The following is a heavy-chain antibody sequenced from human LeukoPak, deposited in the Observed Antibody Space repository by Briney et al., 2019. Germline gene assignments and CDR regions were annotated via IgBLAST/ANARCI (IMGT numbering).Heavy chain of an antibody. V-gene: IGHV4-4*02. CDR3: ARGGSSGYSCLDY. CDR2: IYHSGST. J-gene: IGHJ4*02. CDR1: GGSISSSNW. D-gene: IGHD3-22*01. Sequence: PSGTLSLTCAVSGGSISSSNWWSWVRQPPGKGLEWIGEIYHSGSTNYSPSLKSRVTISVDKSKNQFSLKLSSVTAADTAVYYCARGGSSGYSCLDYWGQGTLVTVSS.